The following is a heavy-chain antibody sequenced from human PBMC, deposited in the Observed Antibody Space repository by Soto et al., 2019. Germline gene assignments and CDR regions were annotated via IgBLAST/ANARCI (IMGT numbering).Heavy chain of an antibody. CDR2: INYGGDSA. D-gene: IGHD4-17*01. Sequence: GGSLRLSCAASGFTLSNYAMTWVRQAPGKGLEWVSTINYGGDSAYYTDSVKGRFTFSRDNSKNTLYLQMDSLRAEDTALYYCARRHGDYVDYWGQGALVTVSS. CDR1: GFTLSNYA. CDR3: ARRHGDYVDY. J-gene: IGHJ4*02. V-gene: IGHV3-23*01.